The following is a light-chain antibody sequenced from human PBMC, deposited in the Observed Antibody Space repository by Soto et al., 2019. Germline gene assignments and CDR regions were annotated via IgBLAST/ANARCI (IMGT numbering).Light chain of an antibody. CDR2: SDN. CDR1: SSNIGTNT. CDR3: AAWDVSLVV. J-gene: IGLJ2*01. V-gene: IGLV1-44*01. Sequence: QPVLTQPPSASGTPGQRVTIFCSGSSSNIGTNTVIWYQQLPGAAPKLLIYSDNQRPSGVPDRFSGSKSGTSASLAISGLQSDYEADYYCAAWDVSLVVFGGGTKLTVL.